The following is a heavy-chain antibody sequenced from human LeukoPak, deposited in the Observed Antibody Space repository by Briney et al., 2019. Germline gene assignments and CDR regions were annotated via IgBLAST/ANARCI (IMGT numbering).Heavy chain of an antibody. CDR3: ARESRWQWPEDAIYNWFDP. J-gene: IGHJ5*02. Sequence: PSETLSLTCTVSGGSISSSSYYWGWIRQPPGTGLEWLGSIYYSGSTYYNPSLKSRVTISVDTSKNQFSLKLSSVTAADTAVYYCARESRWQWPEDAIYNWFDPWGQGTLVTVSS. D-gene: IGHD6-19*01. CDR2: IYYSGST. CDR1: GGSISSSSYY. V-gene: IGHV4-39*07.